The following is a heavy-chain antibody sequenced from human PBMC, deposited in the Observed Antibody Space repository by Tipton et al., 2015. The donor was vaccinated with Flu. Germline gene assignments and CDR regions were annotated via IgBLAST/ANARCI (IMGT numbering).Heavy chain of an antibody. Sequence: SLRLSCAASGFTFSRYEMSWVRQAPGKGLEWLSYISSSGSTVSYADSVRGRFTISRDNAKNSLYLQLNSLRAEDTAVYYCASLTGDDYWGQGTLVTVSS. CDR2: ISSSGSTV. J-gene: IGHJ4*02. V-gene: IGHV3-48*03. D-gene: IGHD7-27*01. CDR1: GFTFSRYE. CDR3: ASLTGDDY.